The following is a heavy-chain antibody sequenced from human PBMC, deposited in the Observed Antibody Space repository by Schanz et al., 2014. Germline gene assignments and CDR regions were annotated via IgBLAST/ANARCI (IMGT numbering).Heavy chain of an antibody. V-gene: IGHV3-48*01. Sequence: EVQLVESGGDLVQPGGSLRLSCAASGFTFSSYSMNWVRQTPGKGLEWVSYISTRSITTYYPASLKGRFTISRDNSKNTLYLQMNSLRAEDTAVYYCARPIYDLWSGSFDYWGQGTLVTVSS. D-gene: IGHD3-3*01. J-gene: IGHJ4*02. CDR3: ARPIYDLWSGSFDY. CDR2: ISTRSITT. CDR1: GFTFSSYS.